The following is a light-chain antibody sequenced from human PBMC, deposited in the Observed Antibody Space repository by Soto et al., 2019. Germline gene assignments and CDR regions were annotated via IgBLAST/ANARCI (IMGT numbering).Light chain of an antibody. V-gene: IGKV1-5*01. CDR2: DAS. CDR3: QQYNSWPLT. J-gene: IGKJ4*01. CDR1: QTISSW. Sequence: DIQMTQSPSTLSASVGDRVTITCRASQTISSWLAWYQQKPGKAPKLLIYDASSLEGGVPSRFSGSGSGTEFALTISNLQPDDFATYHCQQYNSWPLTFGGGTKVQI.